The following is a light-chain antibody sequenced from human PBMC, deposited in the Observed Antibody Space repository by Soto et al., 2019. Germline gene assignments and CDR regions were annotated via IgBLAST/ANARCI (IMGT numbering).Light chain of an antibody. J-gene: IGKJ4*01. CDR1: QSVLYSSNNKNY. CDR3: QPSLSRVT. CDR2: WAS. V-gene: IGKV4-1*01. Sequence: DIVMTQSPDSLAVSLGERATINCKSSQSVLYSSNNKNYLAWFQQKPGQPPKLLFYWASTRESGVPDRFSGSGSGTDFTLAISSLQAEDVAVYYCQPSLSRVTFGGGTKVEIK.